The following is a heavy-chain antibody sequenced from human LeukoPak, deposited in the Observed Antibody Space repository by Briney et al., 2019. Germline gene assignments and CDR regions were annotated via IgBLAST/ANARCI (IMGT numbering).Heavy chain of an antibody. Sequence: ASVKVSCKASVGTFSSYAISWVRQAPGQGLEWMEGIIPIFGTANYAQKFQGRVTITADKYTSTAYMELSSLRSEDTAVYYCARIKIDGYDSLVGHWFDPWGQGTLVTVSS. J-gene: IGHJ5*02. D-gene: IGHD5-12*01. CDR3: ARIKIDGYDSLVGHWFDP. CDR2: IIPIFGTA. V-gene: IGHV1-69*06. CDR1: VGTFSSYA.